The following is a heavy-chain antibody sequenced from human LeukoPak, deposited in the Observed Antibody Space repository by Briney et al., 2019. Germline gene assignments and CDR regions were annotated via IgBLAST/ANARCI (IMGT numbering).Heavy chain of an antibody. CDR2: ISTRNGDT. J-gene: IGHJ6*02. CDR3: ARDYYDFWSGYQYPPLLTRYGMDV. V-gene: IGHV1-18*01. CDR1: GYTFRLHG. Sequence: ASVKVSCKTSGYTFRLHGITWVRQAPGQGLEWIGWISTRNGDTMYAQKLQGRVTITADESTSTAYMELSSLRSEDTAVYYCARDYYDFWSGYQYPPLLTRYGMDVWGQGTTVTVSS. D-gene: IGHD3-3*01.